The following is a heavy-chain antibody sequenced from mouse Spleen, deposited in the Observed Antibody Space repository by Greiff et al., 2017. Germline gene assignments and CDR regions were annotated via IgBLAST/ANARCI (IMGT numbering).Heavy chain of an antibody. Sequence: QVQLQQPGAELVKPGASVKLSCKASGYNFTSYWMHWVKQRPGQGLEWIGMIHPNSGSTNYNEKFKSKATLTVDKSSSTAYMQLSSLTSEDSAVYYCARDGKRGMDYWGQGTSVTVSS. D-gene: IGHD2-1*01. CDR2: IHPNSGST. J-gene: IGHJ4*01. CDR3: ARDGKRGMDY. CDR1: GYNFTSYW. V-gene: IGHV1-64*01.